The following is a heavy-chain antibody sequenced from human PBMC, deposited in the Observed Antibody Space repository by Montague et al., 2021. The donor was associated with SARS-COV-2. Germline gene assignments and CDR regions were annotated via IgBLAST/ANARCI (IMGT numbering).Heavy chain of an antibody. D-gene: IGHD4-23*01. Sequence: SETLSLTCAIYGGSLSNYYWSWVRQPPEKGLEWIGDIDQSGTTIYNPSVKSGVTISVDTAKNQFYLRLNSVTAADTAVYYCARGGRPVVTPGGGPLGRLFDIWGQGTMVTVSS. V-gene: IGHV4-34*01. CDR3: ARGGRPVVTPGGGPLGRLFDI. J-gene: IGHJ3*02. CDR2: IDQSGTT. CDR1: GGSLSNYY.